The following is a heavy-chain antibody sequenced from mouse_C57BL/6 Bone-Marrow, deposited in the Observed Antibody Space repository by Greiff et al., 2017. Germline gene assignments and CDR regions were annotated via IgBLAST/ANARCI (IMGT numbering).Heavy chain of an antibody. J-gene: IGHJ4*01. CDR2: ISSGSSTI. CDR1: GFTFSDYG. Sequence: EVQGVESGGGFVKPGGSLKLSCAASGFTFSDYGMHWVRQAPEKGLEWVAYISSGSSTIYYADTVEGRFTISRYNANNTLFLQMTSLRSEDTAMYYCASAYAMDYWGQGTSVTVSS. CDR3: ASAYAMDY. V-gene: IGHV5-17*01.